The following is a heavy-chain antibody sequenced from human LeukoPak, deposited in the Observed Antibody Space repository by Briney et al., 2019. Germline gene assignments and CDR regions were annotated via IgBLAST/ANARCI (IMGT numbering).Heavy chain of an antibody. CDR3: AKDGISTTVTSTEPYFDY. Sequence: GGSLRLSCAASGFTFSSYGMHWVRQAPGKGLEWVAVIWYDGSNKYYADSVKGRFTISRDNSKNTLYLQMNSLRAEDTAVYYCAKDGISTTVTSTEPYFDYWGQGTLVTVSS. V-gene: IGHV3-33*06. D-gene: IGHD4-11*01. CDR1: GFTFSSYG. CDR2: IWYDGSNK. J-gene: IGHJ4*02.